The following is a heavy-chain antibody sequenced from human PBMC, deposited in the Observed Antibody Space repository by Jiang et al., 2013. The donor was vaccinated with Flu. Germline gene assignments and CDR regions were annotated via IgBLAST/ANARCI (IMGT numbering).Heavy chain of an antibody. CDR3: ARVFGPYSSGWYGYGGYFDH. CDR2: IKQDGSEK. D-gene: IGHD6-19*01. Sequence: RLSCAASGFTFSSYWMSWVRQAPGKGLEWVANIKQDGSEKYYVDSVKGRFTISRDNAKNSLYLQMDSLRAEDTAVYYCARVFGPYSSGWYGYGGYFDHWGQGTLVTVSS. V-gene: IGHV3-7*03. J-gene: IGHJ4*02. CDR1: GFTFSSYW.